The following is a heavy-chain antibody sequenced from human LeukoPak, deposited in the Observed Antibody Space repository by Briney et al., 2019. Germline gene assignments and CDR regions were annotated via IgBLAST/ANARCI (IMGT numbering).Heavy chain of an antibody. V-gene: IGHV3-7*01. CDR3: ARGHGDGYSPEDAFDI. D-gene: IGHD5-24*01. J-gene: IGHJ3*02. CDR1: GFTFSSYA. Sequence: GGSLRLSCAASGFTFSSYAMSWVRQAPGKGLEWVANIKQDGSEKYYVDSVKGRFTISRDNAKNSLYLQMNSLRAEDTAVYYCARGHGDGYSPEDAFDIWGQGTMVTVSS. CDR2: IKQDGSEK.